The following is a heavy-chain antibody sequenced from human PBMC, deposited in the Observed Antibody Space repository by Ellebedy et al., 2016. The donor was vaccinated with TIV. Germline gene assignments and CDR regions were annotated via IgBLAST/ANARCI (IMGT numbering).Heavy chain of an antibody. CDR3: AQDGRGYDAFDI. J-gene: IGHJ3*02. CDR1: GGSISSSNW. CDR2: IYHSGST. Sequence: SETLSLXXAVSGGSISSSNWWSWVRQPPGKGLEWIGEIYHSGSTNYNPSLKSQVTISVDKSKNQFSLKLSSVTAADTAVYYCAQDGRGYDAFDIWGQGTMVTVSS. V-gene: IGHV4-4*02. D-gene: IGHD5-12*01.